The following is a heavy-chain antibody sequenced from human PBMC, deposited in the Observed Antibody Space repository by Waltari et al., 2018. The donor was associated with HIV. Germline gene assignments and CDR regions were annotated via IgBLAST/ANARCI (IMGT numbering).Heavy chain of an antibody. V-gene: IGHV3-48*01. J-gene: IGHJ3*01. Sequence: EEQLVESGGDLVQPAGSLRLTCAASGVTLSVSGMDWIRQAPGKGLEWISYISPSGHIISYADPVKGRFTISRDNAKNSVYLQLNSLRVEDTAVYYCARDRSAEPGAFDLWGQGTMVTVSS. CDR3: ARDRSAEPGAFDL. CDR1: GVTLSVSG. CDR2: ISPSGHII.